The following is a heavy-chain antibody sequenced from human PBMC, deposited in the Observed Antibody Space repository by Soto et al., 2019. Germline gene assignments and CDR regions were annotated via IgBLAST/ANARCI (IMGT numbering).Heavy chain of an antibody. D-gene: IGHD3-10*01. CDR2: INPNSSGT. J-gene: IGHJ6*02. CDR3: ARDGYYYGSGSLSPTGGMDV. CDR1: GYTFTGYY. Sequence: QVQLVQSGAEVKKPGASVKVSCKASGYTFTGYYMHWVRQAPGQGLEWMGWINPNSSGTNYAQKFQGRVTMTRDTSISTAYMELSRLRSDDTAVYYCARDGYYYGSGSLSPTGGMDVWGQGTTVTVSS. V-gene: IGHV1-2*02.